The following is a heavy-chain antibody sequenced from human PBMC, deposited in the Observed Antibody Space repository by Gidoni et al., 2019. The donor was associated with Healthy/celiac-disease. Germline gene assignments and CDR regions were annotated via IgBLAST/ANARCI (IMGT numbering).Heavy chain of an antibody. CDR1: GGSISSYY. Sequence: QVQLQESGPGLVKPSETLSLTCTVSGGSISSYYRSWIRQPAGKGLAWIGRIYTSGSTNYNPSLKSRVTMSVDTSKNQFSLKLSSVTAADTAVYYCARDPRGGLDYWGQGTLVTVSS. D-gene: IGHD3-16*01. J-gene: IGHJ4*02. CDR2: IYTSGST. CDR3: ARDPRGGLDY. V-gene: IGHV4-4*07.